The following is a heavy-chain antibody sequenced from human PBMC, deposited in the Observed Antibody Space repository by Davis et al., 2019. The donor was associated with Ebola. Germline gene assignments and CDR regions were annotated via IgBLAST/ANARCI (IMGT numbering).Heavy chain of an antibody. CDR1: GFTFSSYA. CDR2: ISYDGSNK. Sequence: GESLKISCAASGFTFSSYAMHWVRQAPGKGLEWVAVISYDGSNKYYADSVKGRFTISRDNSKNTLYLQMNSLRAEDTAIYYCARGGDGDFGYFDYWGQGTLVTVSS. CDR3: ARGGDGDFGYFDY. J-gene: IGHJ4*02. V-gene: IGHV3-30-3*01. D-gene: IGHD4-17*01.